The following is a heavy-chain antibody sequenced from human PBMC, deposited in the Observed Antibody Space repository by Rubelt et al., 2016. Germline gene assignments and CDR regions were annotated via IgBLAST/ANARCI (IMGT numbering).Heavy chain of an antibody. J-gene: IGHJ4*02. CDR1: GGSISSSSYY. V-gene: IGHV4-39*01. D-gene: IGHD1-26*01. CDR3: ARQSGIGVGATSDY. Sequence: QLQESGPGLVKPSETLSLTCTVSGGSISSSSYYWGWIRQPPGKGLEWIGSIYYSGSTYYNPSLKSRVTISVDTSKNQFSLKLSSVTAADTAVYYCARQSGIGVGATSDYWGQGTLVTVSS. CDR2: IYYSGST.